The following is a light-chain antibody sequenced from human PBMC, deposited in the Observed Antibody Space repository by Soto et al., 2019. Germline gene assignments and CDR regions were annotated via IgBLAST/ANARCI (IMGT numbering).Light chain of an antibody. CDR1: QSLSSSY. CDR2: GAS. J-gene: IGKJ2*01. Sequence: EIVLTQSPGTLSLSPGERATLSCRASQSLSSSYLAWFQQKPGQAPRLLIYGASSRATGIPDRFSGSGSGTDFTLTITRLEPEDFAVYYWQQYGGSPPYTFGQGTKLEIK. V-gene: IGKV3-20*01. CDR3: QQYGGSPPYT.